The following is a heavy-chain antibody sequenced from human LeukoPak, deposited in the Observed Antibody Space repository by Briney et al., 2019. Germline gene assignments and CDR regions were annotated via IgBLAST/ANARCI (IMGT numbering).Heavy chain of an antibody. Sequence: SVKVSCKASGGTFSSYAISWVRQAPGQGLKWMGGIIPIFGTANYAQKFQGRVTITADESTSTAYMELSSLRSEDTAVYYCASERLGYCSGGSCYSARWFDPWGQGTLVTVSS. CDR3: ASERLGYCSGGSCYSARWFDP. D-gene: IGHD2-15*01. CDR2: IIPIFGTA. J-gene: IGHJ5*02. CDR1: GGTFSSYA. V-gene: IGHV1-69*01.